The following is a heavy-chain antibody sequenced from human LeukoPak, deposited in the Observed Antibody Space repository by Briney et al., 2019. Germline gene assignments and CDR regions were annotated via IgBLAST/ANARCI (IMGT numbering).Heavy chain of an antibody. CDR3: AQSHDFWSGYRYWYFDY. V-gene: IGHV3-23*01. D-gene: IGHD3-3*01. CDR2: ISGSGGST. CDR1: GFTFSSYA. Sequence: GGSLRLSCAASGFTFSSYAMSWVRQAPGKGLEWVSAISGSGGSTYYADSVKGRFTISRDNAKNSLYLQMNSLRAEDTAVYYCAQSHDFWSGYRYWYFDYWGQGTLVTVSS. J-gene: IGHJ4*02.